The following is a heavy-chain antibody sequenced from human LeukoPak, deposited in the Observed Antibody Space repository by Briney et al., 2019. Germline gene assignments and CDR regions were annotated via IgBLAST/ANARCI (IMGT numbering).Heavy chain of an antibody. D-gene: IGHD2-15*01. CDR1: GYTFTSYY. CDR3: ARDLEVVVAATLRSPSWFDP. Sequence: GASVKVSCKASGYTFTSYYMHWVRQAPGQGLEWMGIINPSGGSTSYAQKFQGRVTMTRDTSTSTVYMELSSLRSEDTAVYYCARDLEVVVAATLRSPSWFDPWGQGTLVTVSS. CDR2: INPSGGST. V-gene: IGHV1-46*01. J-gene: IGHJ5*02.